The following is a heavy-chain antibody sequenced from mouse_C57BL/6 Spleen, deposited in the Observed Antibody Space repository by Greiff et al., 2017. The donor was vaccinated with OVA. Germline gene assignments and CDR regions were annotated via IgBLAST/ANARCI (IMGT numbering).Heavy chain of an antibody. CDR3: VYGSSYGDAMDY. J-gene: IGHJ4*01. D-gene: IGHD1-1*01. Sequence: QVQLKQSGAELVKPGASVKISCKASGYAFSSYWMNWVKQRPGKGLEWIGQIYPGDGDTNYNGKFKGKATLTADKSSSTAYMQLSSLTSEDSAVYFCVYGSSYGDAMDYWGQGTSVTVSS. CDR2: IYPGDGDT. CDR1: GYAFSSYW. V-gene: IGHV1-80*01.